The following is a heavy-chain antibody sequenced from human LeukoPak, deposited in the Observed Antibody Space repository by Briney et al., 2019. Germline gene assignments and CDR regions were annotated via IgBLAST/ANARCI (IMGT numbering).Heavy chain of an antibody. Sequence: GGSLRLSCAASGFTFSSYSVNWVRQAPGKGLEWVSSISSSSSYIYYADSVKGRFTISRDNAKNSLYLQMNSLRAEDTAVYYCARCGEVITFGGVIVPHYYMDVWGKGTTVTVSS. CDR2: ISSSSSYI. D-gene: IGHD3-16*02. J-gene: IGHJ6*03. V-gene: IGHV3-21*01. CDR3: ARCGEVITFGGVIVPHYYMDV. CDR1: GFTFSSYS.